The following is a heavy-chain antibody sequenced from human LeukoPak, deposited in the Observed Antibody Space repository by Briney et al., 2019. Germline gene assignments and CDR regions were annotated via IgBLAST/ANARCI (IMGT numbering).Heavy chain of an antibody. CDR3: ARDYRSSGMVRGVISGY. V-gene: IGHV3-30*04. Sequence: GGSLRLSCAASGFTFSSYAMHWVRQAPGKGLEGVAVISYDGSNKYYADSVKGRFTISRDNSKNTLYLQMNSLRAEDKAVYYCARDYRSSGMVRGVISGYWGQGTLVTVSS. CDR2: ISYDGSNK. D-gene: IGHD3-10*01. CDR1: GFTFSSYA. J-gene: IGHJ4*02.